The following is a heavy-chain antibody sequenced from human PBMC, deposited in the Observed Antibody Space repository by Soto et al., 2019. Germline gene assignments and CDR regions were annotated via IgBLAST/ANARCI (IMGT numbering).Heavy chain of an antibody. CDR1: VDSVSSNSAA. Sequence: PSQTLSLTGVISVDSVSSNSAAWNWIRQSPSRGLEWLGRTYYRSKWYNDYAVSVKSRIIINPDTSKNQFSLQLNSVTPEDTAVYYCARSLLGDYGMDVWGKGTTVTVSS. CDR3: ARSLLGDYGMDV. V-gene: IGHV6-1*01. CDR2: TYYRSKWYN. J-gene: IGHJ6*04.